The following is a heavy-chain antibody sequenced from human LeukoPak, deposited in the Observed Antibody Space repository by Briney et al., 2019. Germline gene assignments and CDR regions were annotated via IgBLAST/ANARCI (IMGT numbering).Heavy chain of an antibody. V-gene: IGHV3-48*03. CDR3: ARDSSGYFHWFDP. J-gene: IGHJ5*02. CDR1: GFTFSSYE. D-gene: IGHD3-22*01. Sequence: GGSLRLSCAASGFTFSSYEMNWVRQAPGKGLEWVSYISSSGSTIYYADSVKGRFTISRDNAKNSLYLQMNSLRAEDAAVYYCARDSSGYFHWFDPWGQGTLVTVSS. CDR2: ISSSGSTI.